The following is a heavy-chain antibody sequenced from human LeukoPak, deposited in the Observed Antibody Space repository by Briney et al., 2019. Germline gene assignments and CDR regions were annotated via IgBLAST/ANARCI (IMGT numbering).Heavy chain of an antibody. D-gene: IGHD2-21*02. CDR1: GFTFSSYA. V-gene: IGHV3-30-3*01. Sequence: GGSLRLSCAASGFTFSSYAMHWVRQAPGKGLEWVAVISYDGSNKYYADSVKGRFTISRDNSKNTLCLQMNSLRAEDTAVYYCARVGVAYCGGDCYLGYWGQGTLVTVSS. CDR3: ARVGVAYCGGDCYLGY. CDR2: ISYDGSNK. J-gene: IGHJ4*02.